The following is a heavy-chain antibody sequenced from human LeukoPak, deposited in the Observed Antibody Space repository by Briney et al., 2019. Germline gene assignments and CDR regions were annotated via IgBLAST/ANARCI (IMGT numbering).Heavy chain of an antibody. CDR3: ARRGIAAAGYDY. V-gene: IGHV4-39*07. CDR2: IYYSGST. J-gene: IGHJ4*02. Sequence: ASETLSLTCTVSGGSISSRSYYWGWIRQPPGKGLEWIGSIYYSGSTYYNPSLRSRVTILVDTSKNQFSLNLSSVTAADTAVYYCARRGIAAAGYDYWGQGTLVTVSS. D-gene: IGHD6-13*01. CDR1: GGSISSRSYY.